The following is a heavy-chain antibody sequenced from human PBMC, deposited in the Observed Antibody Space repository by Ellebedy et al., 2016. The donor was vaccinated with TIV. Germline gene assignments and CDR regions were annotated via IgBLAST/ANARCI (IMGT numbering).Heavy chain of an antibody. CDR2: IWYDGSNK. J-gene: IGHJ4*02. CDR1: GFTFSSYG. Sequence: GESLKISCAASGFTFSSYGMHWVRQAPGKGLEWVAVIWYDGSNKYYADSVKGRFTISRDNSKNTLYLQMNSLRAEDTAVYYCARDNAYYYDSYSPERNPPEHFDYWGQGTLVTVSS. V-gene: IGHV3-33*01. D-gene: IGHD3-22*01. CDR3: ARDNAYYYDSYSPERNPPEHFDY.